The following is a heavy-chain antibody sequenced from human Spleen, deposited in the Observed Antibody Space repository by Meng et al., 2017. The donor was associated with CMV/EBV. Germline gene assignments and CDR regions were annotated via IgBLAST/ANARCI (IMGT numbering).Heavy chain of an antibody. CDR2: ISGSGGST. Sequence: TFSSYAMSWVRQAPGKGREWVSAISGSGGSTYYADSVKGRFTISRDNSKNTLYLQMNSLRAEDTAVYYCAKAGDVSSGWYAKYYFDYWGQGTLVTVSS. D-gene: IGHD6-19*01. CDR1: TFSSYA. J-gene: IGHJ4*02. CDR3: AKAGDVSSGWYAKYYFDY. V-gene: IGHV3-23*01.